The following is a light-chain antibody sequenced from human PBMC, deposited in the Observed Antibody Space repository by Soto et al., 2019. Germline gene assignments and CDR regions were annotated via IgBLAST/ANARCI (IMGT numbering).Light chain of an antibody. CDR1: QGIRSD. Sequence: IKMTQSPSSLSASVGDRVTISCRASQGIRSDLAWYQQKPGKVPKLLIYGASKLESGVPSRFSGSGFGTDFTLTISSLQPEDFATYYCLQDYKFPWAFGQGTKVEIK. J-gene: IGKJ1*01. CDR3: LQDYKFPWA. CDR2: GAS. V-gene: IGKV1-6*01.